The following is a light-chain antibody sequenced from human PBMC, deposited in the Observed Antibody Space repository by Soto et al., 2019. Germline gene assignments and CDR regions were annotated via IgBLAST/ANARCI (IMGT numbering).Light chain of an antibody. Sequence: QSALTQPASVSGSPGQSITISCTGTSSDVGGYNYVSWYQQHPGKAPKLVIYDVSNRPSGVSNRFSGSKSGNTASLTISGLQAEDEADYYCSSYTSSNTLVLGGGTKVTVL. CDR1: SSDVGGYNY. J-gene: IGLJ2*01. CDR2: DVS. CDR3: SSYTSSNTLV. V-gene: IGLV2-14*03.